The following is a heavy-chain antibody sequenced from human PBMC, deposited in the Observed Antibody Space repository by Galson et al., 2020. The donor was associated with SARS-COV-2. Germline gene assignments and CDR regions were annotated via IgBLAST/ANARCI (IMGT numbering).Heavy chain of an antibody. CDR1: GFTFSSYG. D-gene: IGHD5-18*01. V-gene: IGHV3-23*01. CDR3: AKLDSSIAVYYFDS. J-gene: IGHJ4*01. CDR2: MSRSDHSV. Sequence: GGSLRLSCVASGFTFSSYGLGWVRQAPGKGLEWLASMSRSDHSVYYADSVKGRFTISRDNSKNTLFLQMNNLRAEDAAVYFCAKLDSSIAVYYFDSWGHGTRVTVSS.